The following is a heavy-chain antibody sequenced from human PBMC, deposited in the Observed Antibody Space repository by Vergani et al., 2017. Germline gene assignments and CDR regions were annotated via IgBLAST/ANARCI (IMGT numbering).Heavy chain of an antibody. J-gene: IGHJ4*02. Sequence: QVQLQQWGAGLLKPSATLSLTCAVYGGSFSGYYWSWIRQPPGKGLEWIGEINHSGSTNYNPSLKSRVTISVDTSKNQFSLKLSSVTAADTAVYYCATSGYSGGFDYLGQGTLVTVSS. CDR3: ATSGYSGGFDY. CDR2: INHSGST. CDR1: GGSFSGYY. V-gene: IGHV4-34*01. D-gene: IGHD3-22*01.